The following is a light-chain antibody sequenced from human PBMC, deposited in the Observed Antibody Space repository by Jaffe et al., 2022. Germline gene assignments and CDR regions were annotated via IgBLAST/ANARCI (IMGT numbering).Light chain of an antibody. Sequence: EIVLTQSPGTLSLSPGERATLSCRASQTVNNNQLDWYQQKPGQAPRLLIYGASNRATGIPDRFSGSGSGTDFTLSISRLEPEDSALYHCQQYGASPWTFGQGTKVEIK. CDR1: QTVNNNQ. J-gene: IGKJ1*01. CDR2: GAS. CDR3: QQYGASPWT. V-gene: IGKV3-20*01.